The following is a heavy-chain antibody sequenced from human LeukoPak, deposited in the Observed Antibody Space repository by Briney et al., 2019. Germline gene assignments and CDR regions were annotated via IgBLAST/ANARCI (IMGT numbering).Heavy chain of an antibody. J-gene: IGHJ4*02. CDR1: GFTVSSNY. D-gene: IGHD4/OR15-4a*01. CDR3: ARRAGAYSHPYDY. Sequence: GGSLRLSCAASGFTVSSNYMSWVRQAPGKGLEWVSFIYSDNTHYSDSVKGRSTISRDNSKNTLYLQMNSLRAEDTAVYYCARRAGAYSHPYDYWGQGTLVTVSS. V-gene: IGHV3-53*01. CDR2: IYSDNT.